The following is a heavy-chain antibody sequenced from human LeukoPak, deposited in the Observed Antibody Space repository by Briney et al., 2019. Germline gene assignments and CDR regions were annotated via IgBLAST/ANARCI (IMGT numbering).Heavy chain of an antibody. J-gene: IGHJ6*03. V-gene: IGHV1-69*13. CDR2: IIPIFGTA. Sequence: GASVKVSCKASGGTFSSYAISWVRQAPGQGLEWMGGIIPIFGTANYAQKFQGRVTITADESTSTAYMELSSLRSEDTAVYYCARGPLVATIGDYYYYYMDVWGKGTTVTISS. CDR1: GGTFSSYA. CDR3: ARGPLVATIGDYYYYYMDV. D-gene: IGHD5-12*01.